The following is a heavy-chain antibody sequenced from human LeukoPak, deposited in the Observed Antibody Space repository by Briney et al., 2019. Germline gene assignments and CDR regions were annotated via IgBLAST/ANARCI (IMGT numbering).Heavy chain of an antibody. CDR1: GFTFSSYS. D-gene: IGHD3-3*01. J-gene: IGHJ4*02. V-gene: IGHV3-48*01. CDR3: ARDLDFWAAYYFDY. Sequence: PGGSLRLSCAASGFTFSSYSMNWVRQAPGKGLEWVSYISSSSSTIYYADSVKDRFTISRDNAKNPLYLQMNSLRAEDTAVYYCARDLDFWAAYYFDYWGQGTLVTVSS. CDR2: ISSSSSTI.